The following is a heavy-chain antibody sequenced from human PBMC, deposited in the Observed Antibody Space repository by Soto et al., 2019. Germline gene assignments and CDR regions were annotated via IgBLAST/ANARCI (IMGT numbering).Heavy chain of an antibody. J-gene: IGHJ4*02. Sequence: EVQLVQSGGGSVKPGGSLRLSCAASGFALTSYWMQWVRQAPGKGLEWVASVQEDGREMFYVDSVRGRFTISRDNAKNSLFLQMDILRAEDTAMYYCARDDGDYVGQGTLVTVSS. CDR3: ARDDGDY. CDR2: VQEDGREM. V-gene: IGHV3-7*03. CDR1: GFALTSYW.